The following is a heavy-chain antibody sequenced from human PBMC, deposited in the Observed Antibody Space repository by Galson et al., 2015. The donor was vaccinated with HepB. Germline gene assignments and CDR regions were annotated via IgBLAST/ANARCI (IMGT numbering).Heavy chain of an antibody. Sequence: CAASGFTFRNYWMSWVRQAPGKGLEWVANIAEDGSDKYYVDSVKGRFSISRDHGKSSLFLQMNSLRAKDTAVYYCARHKVNTAAREYWGQGTLVTVSS. J-gene: IGHJ4*02. D-gene: IGHD5-18*01. CDR1: GFTFRNYW. CDR3: ARHKVNTAAREY. CDR2: IAEDGSDK. V-gene: IGHV3-7*01.